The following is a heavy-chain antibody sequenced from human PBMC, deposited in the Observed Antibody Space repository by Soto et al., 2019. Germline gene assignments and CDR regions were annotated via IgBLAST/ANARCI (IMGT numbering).Heavy chain of an antibody. CDR2: IWYDGSNK. CDR1: GFTFSSYG. V-gene: IGHV3-33*01. D-gene: IGHD2-15*01. Sequence: PGGSLRLSCAASGFTFSSYGMHWVRQAPGKGLEWVAVIWYDGSNKYYADSVKGRFTISRDNSKNTLYLQMNSLRAEDTAVYYCARVHCSGGSCYSVFVGYFDYWGQGTLVTVSS. CDR3: ARVHCSGGSCYSVFVGYFDY. J-gene: IGHJ4*02.